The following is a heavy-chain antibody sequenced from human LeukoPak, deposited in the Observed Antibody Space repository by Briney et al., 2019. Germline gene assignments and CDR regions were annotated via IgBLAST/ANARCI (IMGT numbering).Heavy chain of an antibody. CDR2: INHSGST. V-gene: IGHV4-34*01. CDR3: ASRGADY. D-gene: IGHD3-10*01. Sequence: ETLSLTCTVSGGSISSYYWSWIRQPPGKGLEWIGEINHSGSTNYNPSLKSRVTISVDTSKNQFSLKLSSVTAADTAVYYCASRGADYWGQGTLVTVSS. CDR1: GGSISSYY. J-gene: IGHJ4*02.